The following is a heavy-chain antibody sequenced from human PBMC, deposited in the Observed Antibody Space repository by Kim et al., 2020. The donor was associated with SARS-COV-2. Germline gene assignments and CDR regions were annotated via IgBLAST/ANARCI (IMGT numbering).Heavy chain of an antibody. CDR3: ARVGYSRSWWIDY. CDR1: GGSISSSSYY. CDR2: IYYSGGT. J-gene: IGHJ4*02. V-gene: IGHV4-39*07. Sequence: SETLSLTCTVSGGSISSSSYYWGWIRQPPGKGLEWIESIYYSGGTYYNPSLKSRVTISVDTSKNQFSLKLSSVTAADTAVYYCARVGYSRSWWIDYWGQG. D-gene: IGHD6-13*01.